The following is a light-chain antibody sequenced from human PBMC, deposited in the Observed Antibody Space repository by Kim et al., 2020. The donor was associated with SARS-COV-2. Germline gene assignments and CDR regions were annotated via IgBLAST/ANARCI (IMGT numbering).Light chain of an antibody. CDR3: QQDNTWT. CDR2: KAS. V-gene: IGKV1-5*03. CDR1: QSISSW. J-gene: IGKJ1*01. Sequence: DIQMTQSPSTLSASVGDRVTITCRASQSISSWLAWYQQKPGKAPKLLIYKASSLESGVPSRFSGSGSGTEFTLTISSLQPDDFATYYCQQDNTWTFGQGTKVYIK.